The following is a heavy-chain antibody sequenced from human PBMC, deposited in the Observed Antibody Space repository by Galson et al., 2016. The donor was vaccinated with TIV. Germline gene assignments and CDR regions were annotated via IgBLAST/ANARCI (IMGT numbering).Heavy chain of an antibody. V-gene: IGHV3-53*01. CDR1: GFTFSTYE. J-gene: IGHJ3*02. CDR3: ARVRDRGGYSYGDDAFDI. D-gene: IGHD5-18*01. CDR2: IYSDGHT. Sequence: SLRLSCAASGFTFSTYEMNWVRQAPGKGLAWVSLIYSDGHTYYADSVKGRFTISRDNSKNTLFLQMNTLRAEDTAVYYCARVRDRGGYSYGDDAFDIWGQGTMVTVSS.